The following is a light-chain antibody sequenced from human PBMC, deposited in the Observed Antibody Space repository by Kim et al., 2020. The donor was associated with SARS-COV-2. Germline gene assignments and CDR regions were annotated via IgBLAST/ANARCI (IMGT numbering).Light chain of an antibody. V-gene: IGKV1-5*03. J-gene: IGKJ2*01. CDR2: KAS. CDR3: QQYDNY. Sequence: STLSASVGVRVLIPCRPSQSNIMWLAWYQQKPGKAPKLLLSKASSLQSGVPSRFSGSGSGTEFTLTISSLQPDDFGTYYCQQYDNYFGQGTKLEI. CDR1: QSNIMW.